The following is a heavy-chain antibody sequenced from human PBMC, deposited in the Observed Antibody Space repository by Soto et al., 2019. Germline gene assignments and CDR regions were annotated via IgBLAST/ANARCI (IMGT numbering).Heavy chain of an antibody. D-gene: IGHD2-15*01. V-gene: IGHV3-30-3*01. CDR3: ARDQKGGHCRGGSCRFWYGMDV. Sequence: QVHLVESGGGVVQPGRSLRLSCTASGFTFSNYSIHWVRQAPGKGLEWVAVMSDDGSNKYYADAVKGRFTISRDNSEDTLDVQINSLRAEDTAMYYCARDQKGGHCRGGSCRFWYGMDVWGQGTTVTVS. CDR2: MSDDGSNK. CDR1: GFTFSNYS. J-gene: IGHJ6*02.